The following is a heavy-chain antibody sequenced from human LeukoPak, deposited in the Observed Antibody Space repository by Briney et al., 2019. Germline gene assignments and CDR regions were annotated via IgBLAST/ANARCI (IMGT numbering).Heavy chain of an antibody. V-gene: IGHV3-30*03. CDR1: GFTFSSYG. CDR3: ARSRWLDAFDY. CDR2: ISYDGSNK. Sequence: GGSLRLSCAASGFTFSSYGMHWVRQAPGKGLEWVAVISYDGSNKYYADSVKGRFTISRDNAKNTLYLQMNSLRADDTAVYYCARSRWLDAFDYWGQGTLVTVSS. D-gene: IGHD6-19*01. J-gene: IGHJ4*02.